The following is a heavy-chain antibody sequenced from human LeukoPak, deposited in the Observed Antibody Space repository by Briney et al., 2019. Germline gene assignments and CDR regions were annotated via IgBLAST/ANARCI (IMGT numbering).Heavy chain of an antibody. V-gene: IGHV3-21*06. D-gene: IGHD1-26*01. J-gene: IGHJ6*03. CDR1: GFTFNTYS. Sequence: GGSLRLSCEASGFTFNTYSMNWARQAPGKGLEWVSSIDSSGGYMFYADSVKGRFIISRDNAKNSLYLQMDSLRVEDTAVYYCARDPYSGNYGAYYYYYMDVWGKGTTVTISS. CDR2: IDSSGGYM. CDR3: ARDPYSGNYGAYYYYYMDV.